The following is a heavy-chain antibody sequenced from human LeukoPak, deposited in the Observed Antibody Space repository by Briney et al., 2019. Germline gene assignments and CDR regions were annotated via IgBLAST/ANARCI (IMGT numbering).Heavy chain of an antibody. J-gene: IGHJ6*02. CDR2: INHSGST. CDR1: GGSFSGYY. V-gene: IGHV4-34*01. CDR3: ARGDYDFWSGSPYGMDV. D-gene: IGHD3-3*01. Sequence: SETLSLTCAVYGGSFSGYYWSWIRQPPGKGLEWIGEINHSGSTNYSPSLKSRVTISVDTSKNQFSLKLSSVTAADTAVYYCARGDYDFWSGSPYGMDVWGQGTTVTVSS.